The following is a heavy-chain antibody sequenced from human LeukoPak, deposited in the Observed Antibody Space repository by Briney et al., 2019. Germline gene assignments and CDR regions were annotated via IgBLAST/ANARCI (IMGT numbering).Heavy chain of an antibody. CDR2: INHSGST. J-gene: IGHJ6*03. Sequence: SETLSLTCAVYGGSFSGYYWSWIRQPPGKGLEWIGEINHSGSTNYNPSLKSRVTISVDASKNQFSLKLSSVTAADTAVYYCARGFYYYYMDVWGKGTTVTVSS. CDR3: ARGFYYYYMDV. V-gene: IGHV4-34*01. CDR1: GGSFSGYY.